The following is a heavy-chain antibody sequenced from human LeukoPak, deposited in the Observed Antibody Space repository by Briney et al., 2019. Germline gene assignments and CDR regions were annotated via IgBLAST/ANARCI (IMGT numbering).Heavy chain of an antibody. CDR3: ARALYTSTYYFDD. Sequence: GGSLRLSCAASGFSVSSNYMTWVRQAPGKGLECVSIIYSSGNTYYADSVKGQFTISRDNSKNTLYLQMNSLRVEDTALYYCARALYTSTYYFDDWGQGTLVTVSS. D-gene: IGHD2-8*01. J-gene: IGHJ4*02. CDR2: IYSSGNT. V-gene: IGHV3-53*01. CDR1: GFSVSSNY.